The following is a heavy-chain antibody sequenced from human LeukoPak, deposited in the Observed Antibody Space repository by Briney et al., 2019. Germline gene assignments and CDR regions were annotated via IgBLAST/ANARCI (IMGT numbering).Heavy chain of an antibody. V-gene: IGHV3-23*01. J-gene: IGHJ4*02. CDR2: ISCSGGST. D-gene: IGHD3-16*02. Sequence: GGSVRLSCAASGFTFSSYAMSWVRQAPGKGLDWVSAISCSGGSTYYADSVKGRFTISRDNSKNTLYLQMNSLRAEDTAVYYCAKDLAYDYVWGSYRYSPDYWGQGTLVTVSS. CDR3: AKDLAYDYVWGSYRYSPDY. CDR1: GFTFSSYA.